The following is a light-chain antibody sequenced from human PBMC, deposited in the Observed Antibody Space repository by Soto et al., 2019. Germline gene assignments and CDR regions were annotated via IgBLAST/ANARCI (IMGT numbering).Light chain of an antibody. V-gene: IGKV3-20*01. CDR1: QSVSSSY. J-gene: IGKJ1*01. CDR2: GAS. Sequence: IVLTQSPATLSVSPGERATLSCRASQSVSSSYLAWYQQKPGQAPRLLIYGASSRATGIPDRFSGSGSGTDFTLTTSRLEPEDFAVYYRQQYGSSFGTFGQGTKVDIK. CDR3: QQYGSSFGT.